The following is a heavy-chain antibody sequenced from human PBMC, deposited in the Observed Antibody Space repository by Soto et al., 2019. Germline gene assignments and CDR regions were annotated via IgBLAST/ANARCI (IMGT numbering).Heavy chain of an antibody. CDR1: GGSVSSGSYY. J-gene: IGHJ6*02. V-gene: IGHV4-61*01. D-gene: IGHD2-15*01. CDR2: IYYSGST. CDR3: ARDRGWMDV. Sequence: QVQLQESGPGLVKPSETLSLTCTVSGGSVSSGSYYWSWIRQPPGKGLEWIGYIYYSGSTNYNPSLTSRVTISVDTSKNQFSLKLSSVTAADTAVYYCARDRGWMDVWGQGTTVTVSS.